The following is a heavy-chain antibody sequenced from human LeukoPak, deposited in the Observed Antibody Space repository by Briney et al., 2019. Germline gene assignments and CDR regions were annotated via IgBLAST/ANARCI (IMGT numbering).Heavy chain of an antibody. CDR2: IYTGGST. V-gene: IGHV4-4*07. Sequence: ASGTLSLTCTVSGGSINSYFWTWIRQPAGKGLEWIGRIYTGGSTNYNPSLKSRVTMSVDTSKNQFSLKLSSVTAADTAVYYCARQEGGIVGPYWGQGTLVTVSS. J-gene: IGHJ4*02. CDR3: ARQEGGIVGPY. CDR1: GGSINSYF. D-gene: IGHD1-26*01.